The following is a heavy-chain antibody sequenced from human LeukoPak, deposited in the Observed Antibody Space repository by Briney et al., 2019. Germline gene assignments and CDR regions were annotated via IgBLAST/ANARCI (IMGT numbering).Heavy chain of an antibody. J-gene: IGHJ4*02. CDR2: IYYSGST. CDR3: ARHGGSSYGSYYFDF. D-gene: IGHD5-18*01. CDR1: GGSISSSSYY. V-gene: IGHV4-39*01. Sequence: PSETLSLTCTVSGGSISSSSYYWGWIRQPPRKGLEWIGTIYYSGSTYYNPSLKSRVTISVDTSKNQFSLKLSSVTAAGTAVYYCARHGGSSYGSYYFDFWGQGTLVTVSS.